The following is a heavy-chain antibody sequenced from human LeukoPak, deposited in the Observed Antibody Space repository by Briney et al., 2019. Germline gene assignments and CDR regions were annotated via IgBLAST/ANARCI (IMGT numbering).Heavy chain of an antibody. V-gene: IGHV3-15*01. Sequence: GGSLRLSCAASGFTFSSYAMSWVRQAPGKGLEWVGRIKSKTDGGTTDYAAPVKGRFSISRDDSKNTLYLQMNSLKTEDTAVYYCTTTTTVTTGFDYWGQGTLVTVSS. CDR3: TTTTTVTTGFDY. J-gene: IGHJ4*02. D-gene: IGHD4-17*01. CDR1: GFTFSSYA. CDR2: IKSKTDGGTT.